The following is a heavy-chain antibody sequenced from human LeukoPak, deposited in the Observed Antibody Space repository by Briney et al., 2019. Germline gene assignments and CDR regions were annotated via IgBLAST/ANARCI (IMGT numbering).Heavy chain of an antibody. D-gene: IGHD4-17*01. V-gene: IGHV3-64D*06. CDR2: ISSNGGST. CDR1: GFTFSSYA. Sequence: PGGSLRLSCSASGFTFSSYAMHWVRQAPGKGLEYVSAISSNGGSTYYADSVKGRFTISRDNSKNTLYLQMSSLRAEDTAVYYCVKDLSGSTVTTKYLDYWGQGTLVTVSS. J-gene: IGHJ4*02. CDR3: VKDLSGSTVTTKYLDY.